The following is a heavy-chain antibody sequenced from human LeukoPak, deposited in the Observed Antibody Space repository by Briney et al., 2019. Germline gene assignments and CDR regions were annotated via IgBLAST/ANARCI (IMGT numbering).Heavy chain of an antibody. CDR3: ARDRGVTLFYYGMDV. CDR2: ISGGGDRT. V-gene: IGHV3-23*01. Sequence: GGSLRLSCAASGFTFSSYVMNWVRQAPGEGLEWVSSISGGGDRTFYSDLVKGRFTISRDNSKNTLYLQMNSLRAEDTAVYYCARDRGVTLFYYGMDVWGQGTTVTVSS. J-gene: IGHJ6*02. D-gene: IGHD2-21*02. CDR1: GFTFSSYV.